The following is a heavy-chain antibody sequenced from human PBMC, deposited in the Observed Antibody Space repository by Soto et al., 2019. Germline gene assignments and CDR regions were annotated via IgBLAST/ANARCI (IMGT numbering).Heavy chain of an antibody. V-gene: IGHV3-74*01. CDR2: INFDGSTT. J-gene: IGHJ6*03. CDR3: AARGDTGNYYNYMDV. CDR1: GFTFSNYW. D-gene: IGHD5-18*01. Sequence: EVQLVESGGGLVQPGGSLRLYCAASGFTFSNYWMHWVRKAPGKGLVWVSRINFDGSTTSYADSVKGRFTIARDNAKNTLWLQRNSFRVEDSAVYYCAARGDTGNYYNYMDVWGKGTTVTV.